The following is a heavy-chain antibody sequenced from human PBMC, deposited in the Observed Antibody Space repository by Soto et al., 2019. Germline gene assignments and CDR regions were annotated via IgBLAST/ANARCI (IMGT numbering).Heavy chain of an antibody. CDR3: ARHLGAVAGPLTGFDP. J-gene: IGHJ5*02. D-gene: IGHD6-19*01. Sequence: QVQLQESGPGLVKPSETLSLTCTVSGGSVSSSSFYWGWIRQPPGKGLEWIGSIYYSGTTYYNPSLKIRVTISVDTSKNQFSLKLSSVTATDTALYYWARHLGAVAGPLTGFDPWGQGTLVTVSS. CDR2: IYYSGTT. V-gene: IGHV4-39*01. CDR1: GGSVSSSSFY.